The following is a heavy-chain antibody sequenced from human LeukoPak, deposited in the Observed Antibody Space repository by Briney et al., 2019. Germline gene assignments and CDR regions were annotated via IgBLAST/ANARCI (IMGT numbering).Heavy chain of an antibody. CDR2: IYYSGST. CDR1: GGSISSGSYY. V-gene: IGHV4-61*01. Sequence: SETLSLTCTVSGGSISSGSYYWSWIRQPPGKGLEWIGYIYYSGSTNYNPSLKSRVTISVDTSKNQFSLKLSSVTAADTAVYYCARQKPAGVMATILNAFDIWGQGTMVTVSS. J-gene: IGHJ3*02. CDR3: ARQKPAGVMATILNAFDI. D-gene: IGHD5-24*01.